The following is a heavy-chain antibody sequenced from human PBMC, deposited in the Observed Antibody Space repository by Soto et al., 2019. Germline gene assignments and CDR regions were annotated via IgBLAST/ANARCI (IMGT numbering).Heavy chain of an antibody. J-gene: IGHJ5*02. CDR3: ARAFGDSSGYRWFDP. V-gene: IGHV3-30-3*01. D-gene: IGHD3-22*01. Sequence: QVQLVESGGGVVQPGRSLRLSCAASGFTFSSYAMHWVRQAPGKGLEWVAVISYDGSNKYYADSVKGRFTSSRDNSKNTLYLQMNSLRAEDTAVYYCARAFGDSSGYRWFDPWGQGTLVTVSS. CDR1: GFTFSSYA. CDR2: ISYDGSNK.